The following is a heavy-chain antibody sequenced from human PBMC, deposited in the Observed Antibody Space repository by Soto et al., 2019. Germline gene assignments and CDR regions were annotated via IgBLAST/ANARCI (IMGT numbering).Heavy chain of an antibody. V-gene: IGHV3-15*01. CDR1: GFTFSNAW. CDR2: IKSKTDGGTT. CDR3: TTDRIESFLLRYFDWEYGMDV. D-gene: IGHD3-9*01. Sequence: PGGSLRLSCAGSGFTFSNAWMSWVRQAPGKGLEWVGRIKSKTDGGTTDYAAPVKGRFTISRDDSKNTLYLQMNSLKTEDTAVYYCTTDRIESFLLRYFDWEYGMDVWGQGTTVTVSS. J-gene: IGHJ6*02.